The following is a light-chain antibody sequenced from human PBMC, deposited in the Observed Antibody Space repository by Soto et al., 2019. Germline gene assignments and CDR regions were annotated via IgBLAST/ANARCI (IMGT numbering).Light chain of an antibody. Sequence: RDRVTITCRASQSISSYLNWYQQKPGKAPQLLIYAAASLQSGVPSRFFVSRSRTEYALAISCRQSEGFATHIYQQSYSTARTFGEGTKVDIK. CDR3: QQSYSTART. V-gene: IGKV1-39*01. CDR1: QSISSY. J-gene: IGKJ1*01. CDR2: AAA.